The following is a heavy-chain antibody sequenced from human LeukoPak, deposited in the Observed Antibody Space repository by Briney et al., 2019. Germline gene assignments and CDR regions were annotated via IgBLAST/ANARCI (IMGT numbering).Heavy chain of an antibody. CDR2: IYSGGST. D-gene: IGHD3-22*01. CDR3: AKGDYYDSSGYPYYIDY. CDR1: GFTVSSNY. Sequence: PGGSLRLSCAASGFTVSSNYMSGVRQAPGKGLEGVSVIYSGGSTYYADSVKGRFTISRDNSKNTLYLQMNSLRAEDTAVYYCAKGDYYDSSGYPYYIDYWSQGTLVTVSS. V-gene: IGHV3-53*01. J-gene: IGHJ4*02.